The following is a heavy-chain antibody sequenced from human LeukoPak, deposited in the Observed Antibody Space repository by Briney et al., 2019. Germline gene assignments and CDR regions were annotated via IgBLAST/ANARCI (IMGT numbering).Heavy chain of an antibody. CDR1: GGSISSSSYY. Sequence: SETLSLTCTVSGGSISSSSYYWGWIRQPPGKGLEWIGSIYYSGSTYYNPSLKSRVTISVDTSKNQFSLKLSSVTAADTAVYYCARDREYCSSTSCGYYMDVWGKGTTVTVSS. CDR2: IYYSGST. J-gene: IGHJ6*03. D-gene: IGHD2-2*01. V-gene: IGHV4-39*07. CDR3: ARDREYCSSTSCGYYMDV.